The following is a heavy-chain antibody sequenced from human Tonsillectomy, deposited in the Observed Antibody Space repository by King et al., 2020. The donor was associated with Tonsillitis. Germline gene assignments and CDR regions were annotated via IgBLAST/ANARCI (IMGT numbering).Heavy chain of an antibody. J-gene: IGHJ4*02. CDR1: GFSFRNFY. D-gene: IGHD1-1*01. V-gene: IGHV3-23*04. CDR3: VPRYG. Sequence: DVQLVESGGGLVQPGESLRLSCAASGFSFRNFYVGWVRQAPGKGLEWVSSISARGDNTLYADSVTGRFTISRDNSKNTLYLQLNSLRAEDTAVYYCVPRYGWGRGTLVTVSS. CDR2: ISARGDNT.